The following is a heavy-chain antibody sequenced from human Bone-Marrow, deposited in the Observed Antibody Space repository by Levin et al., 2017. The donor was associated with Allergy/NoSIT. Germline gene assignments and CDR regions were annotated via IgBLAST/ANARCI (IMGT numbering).Heavy chain of an antibody. Sequence: LSLTCAASGFTFSSFGMHWVRQAPGKGLEWVALISYDGSNKYYADSVNGRFAISRDSSKNTLYLQMNSLRADDTAVYYCAKDLGGGSGSYYFDYWGQGILVAVSS. CDR2: ISYDGSNK. CDR1: GFTFSSFG. D-gene: IGHD3-10*01. J-gene: IGHJ4*02. CDR3: AKDLGGGSGSYYFDY. V-gene: IGHV3-30*18.